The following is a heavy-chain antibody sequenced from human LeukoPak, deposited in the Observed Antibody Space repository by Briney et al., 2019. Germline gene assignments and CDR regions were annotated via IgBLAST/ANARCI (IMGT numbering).Heavy chain of an antibody. CDR3: AREVDYYDSSGYRSVYAFDI. CDR2: ISAYNGNT. Sequence: ASVKVSCKASGGTFSSYAISWVRQAPGQGLEWMGWISAYNGNTNYAQKLQGRVTMTTDTSTSTAYMELRSLRSDDTAVYYCAREVDYYDSSGYRSVYAFDIWGQGTMVTVSS. D-gene: IGHD3-22*01. V-gene: IGHV1-18*01. J-gene: IGHJ3*02. CDR1: GGTFSSYA.